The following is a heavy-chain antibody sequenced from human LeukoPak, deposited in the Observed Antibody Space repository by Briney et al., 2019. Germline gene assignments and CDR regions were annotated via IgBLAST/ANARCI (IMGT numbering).Heavy chain of an antibody. CDR2: IKQDGSKK. D-gene: IGHD1-26*01. CDR3: ARDFSPHYSGTYYDAFDI. J-gene: IGHJ3*02. Sequence: GGSLRLSCAASGFTFSSYWMSWVRQAPGKGLEWVANIKQDGSKKNYVDSVKGRFTISTDNAKNSLYLQMDSLRAEDTAVYYCARDFSPHYSGTYYDAFDIWGQGTMVTVSS. CDR1: GFTFSSYW. V-gene: IGHV3-7*01.